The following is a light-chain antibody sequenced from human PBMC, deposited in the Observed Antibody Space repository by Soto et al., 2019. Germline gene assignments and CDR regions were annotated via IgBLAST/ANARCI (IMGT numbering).Light chain of an antibody. CDR2: GAS. J-gene: IGKJ4*01. Sequence: EIVLTQSPGTLSLPPGERATLSCRASQSLSSSFLAWYQQKPGQAPRLLIYGASSRATDIPDRFGGSGSGTDFTLPISRLEPEDFAVYYCQQYDTSPLTFGGGTKVEI. CDR1: QSLSSSF. V-gene: IGKV3-20*01. CDR3: QQYDTSPLT.